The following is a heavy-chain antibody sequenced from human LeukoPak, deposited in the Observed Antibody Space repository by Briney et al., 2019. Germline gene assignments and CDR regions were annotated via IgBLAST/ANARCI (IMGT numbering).Heavy chain of an antibody. CDR2: ISSSSSYI. J-gene: IGHJ3*02. Sequence: GGSLRLSCAASGFTFSSYSMNWVRQAPGKGLEWVSSISSSSSYIYYADSVKGRVTISRDNAKNSLYLQMNSLRAEDTAVYYCTADDRSHAHDGYAIWGRGTMVTVSS. CDR3: TADDRSHAHDGYAI. D-gene: IGHD3-16*01. CDR1: GFTFSSYS. V-gene: IGHV3-21*03.